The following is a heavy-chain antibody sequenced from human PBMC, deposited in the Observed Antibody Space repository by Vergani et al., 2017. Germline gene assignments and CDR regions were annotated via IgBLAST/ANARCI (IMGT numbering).Heavy chain of an antibody. V-gene: IGHV4-59*01. CDR3: ARVIAAELRHFDP. J-gene: IGHJ5*02. D-gene: IGHD6-13*01. CDR1: GGSISSYY. CDR2: IYYSGST. Sequence: QVQLQESGPGLVKPSETLSLTCTVSGGSISSYYWSWIRQPPGKGLEWIGYIYYSGSTNYNPSLKSRVTISVDTSKNQFSLKLSSVTAADTAVYYCARVIAAELRHFDPWGQGTLVTVPS.